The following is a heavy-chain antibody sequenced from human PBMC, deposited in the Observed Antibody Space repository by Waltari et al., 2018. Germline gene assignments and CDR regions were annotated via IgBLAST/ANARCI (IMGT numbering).Heavy chain of an antibody. CDR1: GFTFRNFA. V-gene: IGHV3-30*10. CDR3: ARGRGFYDNFGDVAFET. Sequence: QVQMVQSGGGVVQSGRSVKLSSAASGFTFRNFAMHWVRQAPGKGLEWLAVVSFDGDSNNHIDSLKGRINISRDNSKNTLFLQMNSLRPEDTATYYCARGRGFYDNFGDVAFETWGQGTLVIVSS. J-gene: IGHJ3*02. CDR2: VSFDGDSN. D-gene: IGHD3-22*01.